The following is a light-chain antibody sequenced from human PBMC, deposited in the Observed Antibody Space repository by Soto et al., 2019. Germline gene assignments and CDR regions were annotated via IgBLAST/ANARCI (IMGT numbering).Light chain of an antibody. J-gene: IGKJ5*01. V-gene: IGKV3-11*01. CDR2: DTS. CDR3: HQRNT. Sequence: LVLRQSPVTLSLSPGDRATLSCRASQSVSTYLAWYRQTPGQAPRLLIYDTSNRATGVPPRFSGSRSGTDFTLTISSVEPEDFAVFYCHQRNTFGQGNDWRL. CDR1: QSVSTY.